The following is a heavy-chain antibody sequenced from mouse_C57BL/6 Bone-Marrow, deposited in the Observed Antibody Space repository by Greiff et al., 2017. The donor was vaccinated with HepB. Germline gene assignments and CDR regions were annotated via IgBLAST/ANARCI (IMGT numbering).Heavy chain of an antibody. CDR2: ISSGSSTI. V-gene: IGHV5-17*01. Sequence: EVKLVESGGGLVKPGGSLKLSCAASGFTFSNYGMHWVRQAPEKGLEWVAYISSGSSTIYYADTVKGRFTISRDNAKNTLFLQMTSLRSEATAMYYCALYGNFAMDYWGQGTSVTVSS. CDR3: ALYGNFAMDY. J-gene: IGHJ4*01. CDR1: GFTFSNYG. D-gene: IGHD2-1*01.